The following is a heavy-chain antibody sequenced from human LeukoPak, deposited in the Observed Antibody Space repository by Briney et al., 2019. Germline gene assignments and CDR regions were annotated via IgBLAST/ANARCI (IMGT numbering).Heavy chain of an antibody. V-gene: IGHV3-53*05. Sequence: QPGGSLRLSCGVSGFTVSSKYMTWVRQAPGKGLEWVSVIYRDGNAYYADSVKGRFTISRDSSKNTLYLQMNSLRSEDTAVYYCARVGSSGYPLFDYWGQGTLVTVSS. CDR1: GFTVSSKY. D-gene: IGHD6-19*01. CDR2: IYRDGNA. J-gene: IGHJ4*02. CDR3: ARVGSSGYPLFDY.